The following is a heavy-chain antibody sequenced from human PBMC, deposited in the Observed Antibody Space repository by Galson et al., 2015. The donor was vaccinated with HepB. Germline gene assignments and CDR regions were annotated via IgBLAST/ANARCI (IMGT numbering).Heavy chain of an antibody. CDR2: INAGNGNT. D-gene: IGHD1-26*01. Sequence: SVKVSCKASGYTFTSYAMHWVRQAPGQRLEWMGWINAGNGNTKYSQKFQGRVTITRDTSASTAYMELSSLRSEDTAVYYCARAPIVGAHWGYWGQGTLVTVSS. V-gene: IGHV1-3*01. CDR1: GYTFTSYA. J-gene: IGHJ4*02. CDR3: ARAPIVGAHWGY.